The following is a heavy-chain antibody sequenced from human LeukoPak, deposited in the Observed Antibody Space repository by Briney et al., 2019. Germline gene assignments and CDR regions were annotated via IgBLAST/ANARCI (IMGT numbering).Heavy chain of an antibody. CDR1: GFTVSSNY. CDR2: IYSGGST. D-gene: IGHD1-26*01. Sequence: GGSLRLSCAASGFTVSSNYMSWVRQAPGKGLEWVSVIYSGGSTYYADSVKGRFTISRDNSKNTLYLQMNSLRAEDTAVYYCTREGPVGATLDYWGQGTLVTVSS. V-gene: IGHV3-66*01. CDR3: TREGPVGATLDY. J-gene: IGHJ4*02.